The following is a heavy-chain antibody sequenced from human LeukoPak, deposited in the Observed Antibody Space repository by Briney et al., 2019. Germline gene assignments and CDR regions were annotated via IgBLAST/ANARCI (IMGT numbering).Heavy chain of an antibody. CDR3: AKDHGQFIVATSNGYFDY. CDR2: ISNSGGTT. CDR1: GLTFSSSA. V-gene: IGHV3-23*01. J-gene: IGHJ4*02. D-gene: IGHD5-12*01. Sequence: AGGSLRLSCAASGLTFSSSAMSWVRQAPGKGLEWVSGISNSGGTTHYADSVKGRFTISRDNSKNTLYLQMNSLRAEDTAVYYCAKDHGQFIVATSNGYFDYWGQGTLVTVSS.